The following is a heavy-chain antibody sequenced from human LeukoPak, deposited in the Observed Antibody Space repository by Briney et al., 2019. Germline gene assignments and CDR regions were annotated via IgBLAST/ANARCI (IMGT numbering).Heavy chain of an antibody. CDR2: IYYSGST. J-gene: IGHJ4*02. Sequence: SETLSLTCTVSGGSISSSSYYWGWIRQPPGKGLEWIGSIYYSGSTYYNPSLKSRVTISVDTSKNQFSLKLSSVTAADTAVYYCARGMAVAAIDYWGQGTLVTVSS. CDR1: GGSISSSSYY. V-gene: IGHV4-39*07. D-gene: IGHD6-19*01. CDR3: ARGMAVAAIDY.